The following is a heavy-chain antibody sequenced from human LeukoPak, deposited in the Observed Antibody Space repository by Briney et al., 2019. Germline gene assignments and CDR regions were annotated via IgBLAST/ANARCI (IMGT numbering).Heavy chain of an antibody. CDR3: ARRAPYCSSTSCYPYYYYMDV. V-gene: IGHV4-4*07. J-gene: IGHJ6*03. Sequence: SETLSLTCTVSGGSISSYYWSWIRQPAGKGLEWIGRIYTSGSTNYNPSLKSRVTMSVDTSKNQFSLKLSSVTAADTAVYYCARRAPYCSSTSCYPYYYYMDVWGKGTTVTVSS. CDR1: GGSISSYY. D-gene: IGHD2-2*01. CDR2: IYTSGST.